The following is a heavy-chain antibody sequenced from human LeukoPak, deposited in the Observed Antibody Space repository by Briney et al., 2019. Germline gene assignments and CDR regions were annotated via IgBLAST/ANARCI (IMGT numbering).Heavy chain of an antibody. V-gene: IGHV3-30-3*01. CDR1: GFTFSSYA. J-gene: IGHJ4*02. CDR3: ARVLPYGGNPPLDY. D-gene: IGHD4-23*01. CDR2: MSYDGSNK. Sequence: GGSLRLSCAASGFTFSSYAMHWVRQAPGKGLEWVAVMSYDGSNKYYADSVKGRFTISRDNSKNTLYLQMNNLRTEDTAVYYCARVLPYGGNPPLDYWGQGTLVTVSS.